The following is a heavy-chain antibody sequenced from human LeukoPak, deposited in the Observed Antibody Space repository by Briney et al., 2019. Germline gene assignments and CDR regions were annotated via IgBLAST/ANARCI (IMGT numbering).Heavy chain of an antibody. V-gene: IGHV4-39*07. CDR1: GGSISTSSYY. CDR2: IFYSGST. J-gene: IGHJ4*02. CDR3: ARRRARSHYYDSSGRFDY. D-gene: IGHD3-22*01. Sequence: SETLSLTCTVSGGSISTSSYYWGWVRQPPGKGLEWIGNIFYSGSTYYSPSLKSRVTISLDTSRNQFSLKLNSVTAADTAVYYCARRRARSHYYDSSGRFDYWGQGTLVTVSS.